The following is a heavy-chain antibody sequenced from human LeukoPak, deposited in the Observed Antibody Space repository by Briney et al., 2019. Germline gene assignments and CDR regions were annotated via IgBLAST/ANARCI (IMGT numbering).Heavy chain of an antibody. Sequence: PGGSLRLSCAASGFTFSSYGMHWVRKAPGKGLEWVAVIWYDGSNKYYADSVKGRFTISRDNSKNTLYLQMNSLRAEDTAVYYCARDRGLNYYDSSGSLDYWGQGTLVTVSS. D-gene: IGHD3-22*01. V-gene: IGHV3-33*01. CDR1: GFTFSSYG. J-gene: IGHJ4*02. CDR2: IWYDGSNK. CDR3: ARDRGLNYYDSSGSLDY.